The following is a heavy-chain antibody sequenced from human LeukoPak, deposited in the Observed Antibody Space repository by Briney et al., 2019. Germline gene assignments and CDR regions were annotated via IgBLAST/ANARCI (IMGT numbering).Heavy chain of an antibody. CDR2: ISAYSGNT. J-gene: IGHJ4*02. CDR3: AGGRTDIVVVPATLRNYYFDY. V-gene: IGHV1-18*01. D-gene: IGHD2-2*01. CDR1: GYTFTSYG. Sequence: ASVKVSCKASGYTFTSYGISWVRQAPGQGLEWMGWISAYSGNTNYAQKLQGRVTMTTDTSTSTAYMELRSLRSDDTAVYYCAGGRTDIVVVPATLRNYYFDYWGQGTLVTVSS.